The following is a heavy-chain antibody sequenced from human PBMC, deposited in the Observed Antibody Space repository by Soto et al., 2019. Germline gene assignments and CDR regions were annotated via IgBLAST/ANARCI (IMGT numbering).Heavy chain of an antibody. CDR2: INSDGSTT. J-gene: IGHJ4*02. D-gene: IGHD3-3*01. CDR1: VFTFSSYW. CDR3: AKGGTYDFPPY. Sequence: GGSLRLSCAASVFTFSSYWMHWVRQAPGKGLVWVSRINSDGSTTSYADSVKGRFTISRDNAKNTLYLQMRSLRAEDTAVYYCAKGGTYDFPPYWGQGTLVTVSS. V-gene: IGHV3-74*01.